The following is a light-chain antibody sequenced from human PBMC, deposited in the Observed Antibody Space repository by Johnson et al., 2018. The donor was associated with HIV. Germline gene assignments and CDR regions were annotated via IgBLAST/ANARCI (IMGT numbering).Light chain of an antibody. CDR2: DNN. V-gene: IGLV1-51*01. CDR3: GTWDSSLSRGG. CDR1: SSNIGNNY. J-gene: IGLJ1*01. Sequence: QSVLTQPPSVSAAPGQKVTISCSGSSSNIGNNYVSWYQQLPGTAPKLLIYDNNKRPSGIPDRFSGSKSGTSATLGITGLQTGDEADYYCGTWDSSLSRGGFGTGPKVTVL.